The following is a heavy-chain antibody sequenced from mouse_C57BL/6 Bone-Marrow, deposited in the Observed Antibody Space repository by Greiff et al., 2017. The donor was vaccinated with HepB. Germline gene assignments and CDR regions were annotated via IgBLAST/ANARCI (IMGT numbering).Heavy chain of an antibody. CDR3: TELRYPAWFAY. V-gene: IGHV6-3*01. Sequence: DVKLQESGGGLVQPGGSMKLSCVASGFTFSNYWMNWVRQSPEKGLEWVAQIRLKSDNYATHYAESVKGRFTISRDDSKSSVYLQMNNLSAEDTGIYYCTELRYPAWFAYWGQGTLVTVSA. D-gene: IGHD1-1*01. J-gene: IGHJ3*01. CDR2: IRLKSDNYAT. CDR1: GFTFSNYW.